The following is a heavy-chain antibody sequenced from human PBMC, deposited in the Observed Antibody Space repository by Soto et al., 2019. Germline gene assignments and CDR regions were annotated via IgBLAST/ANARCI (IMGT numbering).Heavy chain of an antibody. V-gene: IGHV3-30*18. J-gene: IGHJ4*02. D-gene: IGHD1-26*01. Sequence: QVQLVESGGGVVQPGRSLRLSCTASGFTFTTYAMHWVRLAPGKRLEWVASISYDGSDKYYADSVKGRFTISRDNSKNTLYLQMNSLRADDMAVYYCAKEWGVEVTYYLFDCWGQGALVTVSS. CDR3: AKEWGVEVTYYLFDC. CDR1: GFTFTTYA. CDR2: ISYDGSDK.